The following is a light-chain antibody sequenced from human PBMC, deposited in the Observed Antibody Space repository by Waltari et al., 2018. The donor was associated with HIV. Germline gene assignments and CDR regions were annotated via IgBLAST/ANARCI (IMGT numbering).Light chain of an antibody. V-gene: IGLV2-14*01. Sequence: QSALTQPASVSGSPGQSITISCTGTSSAVGGYHTVSWYQQPPGKAPKLMIYEVSKLPSGVSNRFSGSKSGNTASLTISGLQAEDEADYYCSSYTSSSFVVFGGGTKLTVL. CDR3: SSYTSSSFVV. CDR2: EVS. J-gene: IGLJ2*01. CDR1: SSAVGGYHT.